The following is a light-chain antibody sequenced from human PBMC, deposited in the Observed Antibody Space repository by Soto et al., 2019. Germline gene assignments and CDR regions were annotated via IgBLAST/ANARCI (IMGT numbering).Light chain of an antibody. J-gene: IGKJ3*01. V-gene: IGKV3-20*01. CDR2: GAS. Sequence: EIVLTQSPGTLSLSPGEGATLSCRASQSVTSNYLAWYQQKPGQAPRLLIYGASTRATDIPDRFSGSRSVTDFTLAISRLEPKDLAVYYCQQSGDSVFTFGPGTKVDIK. CDR3: QQSGDSVFT. CDR1: QSVTSNY.